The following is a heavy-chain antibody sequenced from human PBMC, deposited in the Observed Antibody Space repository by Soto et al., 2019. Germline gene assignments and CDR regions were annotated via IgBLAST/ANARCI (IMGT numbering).Heavy chain of an antibody. V-gene: IGHV3-23*01. CDR2: ISGSGGST. D-gene: IGHD2-8*01. CDR1: GFTFSSYA. Sequence: GGSLRLSCAASGFTFSSYAMSWVRQAPGKGLEWVSAISGSGGSTYYADSVKGRFTISRDNSKNTLYLQMNSLRAEDTAVYYCAKDYTEGDPRIYCTNGVCSSGFDPWGQGTLVTVSS. J-gene: IGHJ5*02. CDR3: AKDYTEGDPRIYCTNGVCSSGFDP.